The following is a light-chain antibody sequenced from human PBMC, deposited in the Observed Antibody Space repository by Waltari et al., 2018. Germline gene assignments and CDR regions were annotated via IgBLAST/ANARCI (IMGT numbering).Light chain of an antibody. CDR2: SNN. V-gene: IGLV1-44*01. CDR3: AAWDDSLNGVV. J-gene: IGLJ2*01. CDR1: SSNIGSNT. Sequence: QSVLTQPPSASGTPGQRVTISCSGSSSNIGSNTVNWYQQPPGTAPKLLIYSNNQRPSGGPERFSGSKSGTSASLAISGLQSEDEADYYCAAWDDSLNGVVFGGGTKLTVL.